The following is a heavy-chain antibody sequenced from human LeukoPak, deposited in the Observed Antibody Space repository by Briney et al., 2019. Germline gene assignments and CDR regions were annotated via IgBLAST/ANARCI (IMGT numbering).Heavy chain of an antibody. CDR2: ISAYNGNT. CDR1: GYTFTSYG. D-gene: IGHD1-1*01. CDR3: ARGAVNRYNWNDDNFYYYYMDV. V-gene: IGHV1-18*01. J-gene: IGHJ6*03. Sequence: GASVKVSCKASGYTFTSYGISWVRQAPGQGLEWMGWISAYNGNTNYAQKLQGRVTMTTDTSTSTAYMELRSLRSDDTAVYYCARGAVNRYNWNDDNFYYYYMDVWGKGTRSPSP.